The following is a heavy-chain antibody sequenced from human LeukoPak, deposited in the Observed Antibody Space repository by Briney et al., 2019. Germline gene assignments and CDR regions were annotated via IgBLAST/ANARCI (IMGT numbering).Heavy chain of an antibody. CDR3: ASEFAM. J-gene: IGHJ4*02. CDR2: IYTSGNT. D-gene: IGHD2-2*01. CDR1: GGSINSGSYYY. Sequence: SETLSLTRTVSGGSINSGSYYYWSWIRQPAGKGLEWIGRIYTSGNTNYNPSLKSRVTISTDTSKNQVSLKLSSVTAADTAVYYCASEFAMWGQGTLVTVSS. V-gene: IGHV4-61*02.